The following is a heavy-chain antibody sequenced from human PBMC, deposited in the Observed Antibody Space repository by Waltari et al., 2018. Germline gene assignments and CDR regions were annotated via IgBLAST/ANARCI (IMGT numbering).Heavy chain of an antibody. D-gene: IGHD3-9*01. J-gene: IGHJ4*02. CDR1: GFTFSSYW. Sequence: EVQLVESGGGLVQPGGSLRLSCAASGFTFSSYWMSWVRQAPGKGLEWVANIKKDGSEKYYVDSVKGRFTISRDNAKNSLYLQMNSLRAEDTAVYYCAREKTTTYYDILTGYYRTFDYWGQGTLVTVSS. CDR3: AREKTTTYYDILTGYYRTFDY. V-gene: IGHV3-7*04. CDR2: IKKDGSEK.